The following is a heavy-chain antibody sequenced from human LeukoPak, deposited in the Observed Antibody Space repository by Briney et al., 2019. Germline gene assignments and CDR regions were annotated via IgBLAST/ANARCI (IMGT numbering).Heavy chain of an antibody. Sequence: SVKVSCKASGGTFSTYPITWVRQAPGQGLEWVGGIIPIFSTEDYGQKFEGRVTITTDESTSTAYMELSSLKFEDTAVYYCAGSLTVTTWPAFFDSWGQGTLVTVSS. V-gene: IGHV1-69*05. CDR1: GGTFSTYP. CDR2: IIPIFSTE. D-gene: IGHD4-17*01. CDR3: AGSLTVTTWPAFFDS. J-gene: IGHJ4*02.